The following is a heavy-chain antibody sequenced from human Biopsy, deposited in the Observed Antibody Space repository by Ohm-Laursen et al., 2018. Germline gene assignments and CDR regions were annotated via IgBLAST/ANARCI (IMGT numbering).Heavy chain of an antibody. D-gene: IGHD3-16*01. V-gene: IGHV3-53*01. CDR3: QGGHLPPGQFYGVDA. CDR1: GFTLSDHY. CDR2: LHDRGVT. J-gene: IGHJ6*02. Sequence: SLRLSCAASGFTLSDHYMSWVRQAPGKGLEWVSSLHDRGVTYYADSVKGRFTISGDNSKNTLYLQMNGLRAEDTAVYFCQGGHLPPGQFYGVDAWGQGTTVTVSS.